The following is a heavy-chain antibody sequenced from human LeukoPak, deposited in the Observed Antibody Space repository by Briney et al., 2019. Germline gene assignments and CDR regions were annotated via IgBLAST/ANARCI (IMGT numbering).Heavy chain of an antibody. CDR3: ARGHLYSFDH. Sequence: GGSLRLSCTFSGFTFNSHYVHWVRQAPGQGLLWVSRTTDDATTTYADSVRGRFTISRDIAKKTLYLQMNSLRAEDTAVYYCARGHLYSFDHWGQGALVTVSS. CDR1: GFTFNSHY. CDR2: TTDDATTT. D-gene: IGHD4-11*01. V-gene: IGHV3-74*01. J-gene: IGHJ4*02.